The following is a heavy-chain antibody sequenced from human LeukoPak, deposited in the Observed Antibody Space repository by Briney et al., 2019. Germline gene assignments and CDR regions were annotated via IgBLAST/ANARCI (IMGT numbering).Heavy chain of an antibody. CDR2: IKQDGSEK. J-gene: IGHJ5*02. CDR3: AGSVYCSSTSCARFDP. V-gene: IGHV3-7*01. D-gene: IGHD2-2*01. CDR1: GFTFSSYW. Sequence: GGSLRLSCAASGFTFSSYWMSWVRQAPGKGLEWVANIKQDGSEKYYVDSVKGRFTISRDNAKNSLYLQMNSLRAEDTAVYYCAGSVYCSSTSCARFDPWGQGTLVTVSS.